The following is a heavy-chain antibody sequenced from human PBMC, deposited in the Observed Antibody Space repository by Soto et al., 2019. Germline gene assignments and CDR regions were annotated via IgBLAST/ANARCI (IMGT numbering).Heavy chain of an antibody. Sequence: QVQLVQSGAEVKKPGSSVKVSCKASGGTFSSYTISWVRQAPGQGLEWMGRIIPILGIAKYAQKFQGRVTITADKSTSTAYMELSSLRSEDTAVYYCARVRAVYYYYGMDVWGQGTTVTVSS. J-gene: IGHJ6*02. V-gene: IGHV1-69*02. CDR1: GGTFSSYT. CDR3: ARVRAVYYYYGMDV. CDR2: IIPILGIA. D-gene: IGHD3-10*01.